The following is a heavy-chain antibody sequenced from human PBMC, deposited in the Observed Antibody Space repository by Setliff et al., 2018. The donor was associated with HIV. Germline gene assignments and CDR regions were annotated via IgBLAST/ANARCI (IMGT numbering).Heavy chain of an antibody. D-gene: IGHD2-21*01. V-gene: IGHV4-34*01. Sequence: PSETLSLTCTVYGGSFTNYFWSWFRQSPGKGLEWIGEINHSGRTKYNPSLMRRATISADTSKNQFSLRLSSVTAADTALYFCTRAQIAAPRPFDYWGQGTLVTVPQ. J-gene: IGHJ4*02. CDR3: TRAQIAAPRPFDY. CDR1: GGSFTNYF. CDR2: INHSGRT.